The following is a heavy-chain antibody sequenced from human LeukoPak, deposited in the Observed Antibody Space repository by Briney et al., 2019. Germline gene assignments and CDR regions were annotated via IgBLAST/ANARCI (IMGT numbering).Heavy chain of an antibody. CDR2: IYYSGSN. CDR1: GGSISSYY. CDR3: ARGADSSGYYSIFYFDY. J-gene: IGHJ4*02. Sequence: SETLSLTCTVSGGSISSYYWNWIRQPPGKGLEWIGYIYYSGSNNYNPSLKSRVTISVDTSKNQFSLKLSSVTAADTAVYYCARGADSSGYYSIFYFDYWGQGTLVTVSS. V-gene: IGHV4-59*01. D-gene: IGHD3-22*01.